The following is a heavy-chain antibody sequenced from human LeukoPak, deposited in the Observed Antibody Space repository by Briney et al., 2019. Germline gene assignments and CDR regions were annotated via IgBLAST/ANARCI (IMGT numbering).Heavy chain of an antibody. Sequence: PSETLSLTCAVYGGSFSGYYWSWIRQPPGKGLEWIGEINHSGSTNYNPSLKSRVTISVDMSKNQFSLKLSSVTAADTAVYYCARADRGYSGYREYFDYWGQGTLVTVSS. V-gene: IGHV4-34*01. CDR3: ARADRGYSGYREYFDY. CDR2: INHSGST. D-gene: IGHD5-12*01. J-gene: IGHJ4*02. CDR1: GGSFSGYY.